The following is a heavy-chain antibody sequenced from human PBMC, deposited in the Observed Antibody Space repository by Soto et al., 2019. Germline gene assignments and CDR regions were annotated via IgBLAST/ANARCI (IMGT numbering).Heavy chain of an antibody. V-gene: IGHV1-69*13. CDR1: GGTLSSYA. CDR2: IIPIFGTA. CDR3: ARLTVLTGYYSVDDY. J-gene: IGHJ4*02. Sequence: GASVKVSCKASGGTLSSYAISWVRQAPGQGLEWMGGIIPIFGTANYAQKFQGRVTITADESTSTAYMELSSLRSEDTAVYYCARLTVLTGYYSVDDYWGQGTLVTVSS. D-gene: IGHD3-9*01.